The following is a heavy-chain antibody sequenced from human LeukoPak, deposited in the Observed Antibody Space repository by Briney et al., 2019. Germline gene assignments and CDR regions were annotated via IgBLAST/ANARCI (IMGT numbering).Heavy chain of an antibody. CDR1: GFTFGDYA. D-gene: IGHD3-16*02. V-gene: IGHV3-49*03. CDR3: TRDRAGMYYDYVWGSYRFDY. J-gene: IGHJ4*01. Sequence: GGSLRLSCTASGFTFGDYAMSWFRQAPGKGLEWVGFIRSKAYGGTTEYAASVKGRFTISRDDSKSIAYLQMNSLKTEDTAVYYCTRDRAGMYYDYVWGSYRFDYWGHGTLVTVSS. CDR2: IRSKAYGGTT.